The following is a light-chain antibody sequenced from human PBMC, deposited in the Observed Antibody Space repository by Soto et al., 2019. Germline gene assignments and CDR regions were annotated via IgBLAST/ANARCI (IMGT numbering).Light chain of an antibody. J-gene: IGLJ2*01. CDR1: SSDIGGYDF. CDR2: DVN. Sequence: QSALTQPASVSVSPGQLITLSCTGTSSDIGGYDFVSWYQRYPGKAPKLIIYDVNNRPSGVSNRFSGSKSGNTASLTISGLQAEDEADYYCTSYASSSTHVVFGGGTKLTVL. V-gene: IGLV2-14*01. CDR3: TSYASSSTHVV.